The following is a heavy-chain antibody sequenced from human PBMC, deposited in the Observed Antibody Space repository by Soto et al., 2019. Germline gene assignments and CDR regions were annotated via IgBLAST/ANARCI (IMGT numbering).Heavy chain of an antibody. CDR1: GGTFSSYA. Sequence: SVKVSCKASGGTFSSYAISWVRQAPGQGLEWMGGIIPIFGTANYAQKFQGRVTITADESTSTAYMELSSLRSEDTAVYYCATPQGYYYDSSGYYYFLDYWGQGTLVTVSS. CDR2: IIPIFGTA. D-gene: IGHD3-22*01. J-gene: IGHJ4*02. CDR3: ATPQGYYYDSSGYYYFLDY. V-gene: IGHV1-69*13.